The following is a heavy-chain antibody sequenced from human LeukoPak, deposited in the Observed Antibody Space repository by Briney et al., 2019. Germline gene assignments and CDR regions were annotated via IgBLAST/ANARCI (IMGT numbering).Heavy chain of an antibody. D-gene: IGHD5-18*01. V-gene: IGHV4-59*08. CDR1: GGSIISYY. CDR2: IYYSGSS. J-gene: IGHJ4*02. Sequence: SETLSLTCTVSGGSIISYYWSWIRQPPGKGLEWIGYIYYSGSSNYNPSLKSRVTISVDTSKNQFSLKLTSVTAADTAVYYCARHAVRGYSYLDYWGQGTLVTVSS. CDR3: ARHAVRGYSYLDY.